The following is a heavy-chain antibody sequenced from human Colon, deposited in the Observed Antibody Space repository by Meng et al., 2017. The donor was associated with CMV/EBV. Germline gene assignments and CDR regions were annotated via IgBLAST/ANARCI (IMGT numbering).Heavy chain of an antibody. Sequence: SETLSLTCTVSGDSINSYYWSWVRQSPGKGLEWIGYVHHTGSTTYNPSLESRVTMSVDRSNTEFSLNLGSVTAADTAVYYCARTVDNFWSRYSPRFGMDVWGQGTTVTVSS. D-gene: IGHD3-3*01. J-gene: IGHJ6*02. CDR3: ARTVDNFWSRYSPRFGMDV. CDR2: VHHTGST. CDR1: GDSINSYY. V-gene: IGHV4-59*01.